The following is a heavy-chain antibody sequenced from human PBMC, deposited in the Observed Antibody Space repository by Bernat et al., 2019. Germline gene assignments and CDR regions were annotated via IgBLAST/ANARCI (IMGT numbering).Heavy chain of an antibody. CDR2: TYYRSKWYN. Sequence: QVQLQQSGPGLVKPSQTLSLTCAISGDSVASNSAAWNWIRQSQSRGLEWLGRTYYRSKWYNDYAVSVKSRIAINPDTSKNQFSLQLNSVTPEDTAVYYCARAPNSSRLPSEGWFDPWGQGTLVTVSS. J-gene: IGHJ5*02. CDR1: GDSVASNSAA. D-gene: IGHD6-13*01. V-gene: IGHV6-1*01. CDR3: ARAPNSSRLPSEGWFDP.